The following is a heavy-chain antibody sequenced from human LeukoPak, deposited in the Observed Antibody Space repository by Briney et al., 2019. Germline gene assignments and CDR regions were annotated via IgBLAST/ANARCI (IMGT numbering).Heavy chain of an antibody. CDR1: GFTFSSYA. CDR3: AKDLTSGYSNFDY. D-gene: IGHD5-12*01. J-gene: IGHJ4*02. CDR2: ISGSGGST. V-gene: IGHV3-23*01. Sequence: QPGGSLRLSCAASGFTFSSYAMSWVRQAPGKGLEWVSAISGSGGSTYYADSVKGRSTISRDNSKNTLYLQMNSLRAEDTAVYYCAKDLTSGYSNFDYWGQGTLVTVSS.